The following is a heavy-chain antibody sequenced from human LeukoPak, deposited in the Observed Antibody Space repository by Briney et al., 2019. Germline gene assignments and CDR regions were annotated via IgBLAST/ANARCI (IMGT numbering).Heavy chain of an antibody. D-gene: IGHD2-8*01. J-gene: IGHJ3*02. CDR1: GYTFTSYY. Sequence: GASVKVSCKASGYTFTSYYVHWVRQAPGQGLEWMGIINPSRDNTMYAQKFQGRVTMTRDTSISTAYMELSRLRSDDTAVYYCARISYNIRYRDAFDIWGQGTMVTVSS. CDR3: ARISYNIRYRDAFDI. CDR2: INPSRDNT. V-gene: IGHV1-46*01.